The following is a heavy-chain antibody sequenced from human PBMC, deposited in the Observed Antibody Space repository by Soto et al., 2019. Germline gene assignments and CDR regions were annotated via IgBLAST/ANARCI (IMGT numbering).Heavy chain of an antibody. D-gene: IGHD4-17*01. V-gene: IGHV1-18*01. CDR3: ARRLYGDYDY. CDR1: GYSLTTSG. Sequence: QAQLVQYGAEVKEPGASVKVSCKASGYSLTTSGITWVRQAPGQGLEWMGWISTYNGNTNYAQKLQDRVTLTTDTSTSTAYMDLRSLRSDDTAVYYCARRLYGDYDYWGQGTLVTVSS. CDR2: ISTYNGNT. J-gene: IGHJ4*02.